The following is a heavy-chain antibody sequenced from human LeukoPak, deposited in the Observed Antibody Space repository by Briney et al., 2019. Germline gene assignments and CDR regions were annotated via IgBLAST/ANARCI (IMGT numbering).Heavy chain of an antibody. Sequence: QPGGSLRLSCSASGFTFSNYAMHWVRQAPGKGLEYVSGISSNGGRTYYADSGKGRFTISRDNSKNTMYVKMSTLRVEDTAVYYCVKDSHSSGRYYFDYWGQGTLVTVSS. V-gene: IGHV3-64*05. CDR1: GFTFSNYA. CDR3: VKDSHSSGRYYFDY. CDR2: ISSNGGRT. J-gene: IGHJ4*02. D-gene: IGHD6-19*01.